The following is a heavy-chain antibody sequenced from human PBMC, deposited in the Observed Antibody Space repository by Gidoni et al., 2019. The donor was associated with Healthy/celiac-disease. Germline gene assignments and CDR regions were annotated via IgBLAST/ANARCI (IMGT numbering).Heavy chain of an antibody. CDR3: ARAAVPKGDV. J-gene: IGHJ6*02. CDR1: GGSFSGYY. V-gene: IGHV4-34*01. Sequence: QVQLQQWGAGLLKPSETLSLTCAVYGGSFSGYYWSWIRQPPGKGLEWIGELNHSGITNYNPSLKSRVTISVDTSKNQFSLKLSSVTAADTAVYYCARAAVPKGDVWGQGTTVTVSS. D-gene: IGHD2-2*01. CDR2: LNHSGIT.